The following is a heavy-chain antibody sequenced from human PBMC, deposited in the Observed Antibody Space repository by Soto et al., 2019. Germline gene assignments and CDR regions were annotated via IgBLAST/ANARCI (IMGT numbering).Heavy chain of an antibody. V-gene: IGHV1-8*01. J-gene: IGHJ6*03. CDR1: GYTFTSYD. CDR2: MNPNSGNT. CDR3: VRLLPSYYYYYYMDV. Sequence: GASVKVSCKASGYTFTSYDINWVRQATGQGLEWMGWMNPNSGNTGYAQKFQGRVTMTRNTSISTAYMELSSLRSEDTAVYYCVRLLPSYYYYYYMDVWGKGTTVTVSS.